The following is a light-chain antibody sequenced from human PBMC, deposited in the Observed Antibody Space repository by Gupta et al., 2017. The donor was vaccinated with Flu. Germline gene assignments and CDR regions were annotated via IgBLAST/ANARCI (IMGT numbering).Light chain of an antibody. CDR3: CAYSGSYTSYV. J-gene: IGLJ1*01. CDR1: SSDIGGYNS. V-gene: IGLV2-11*01. Sequence: QSALTQPRSVSGSPGQSVTISCTGTSSDIGGYNSISWYQQHPDKAPKLIIYGVSKRPSGVPDRFSGSKSGNTASLTISGLQAEDEADFYCCAYSGSYTSYVFGTGTKVTVL. CDR2: GVS.